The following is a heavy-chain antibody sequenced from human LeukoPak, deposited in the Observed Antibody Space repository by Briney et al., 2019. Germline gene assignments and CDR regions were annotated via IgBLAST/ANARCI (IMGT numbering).Heavy chain of an antibody. Sequence: PGRSLRLSCAASGFTFSNYAMHWVRQAPGKGLEWVSYISSSGSYIYYADSVKGRFTISRDNAKNSLYLQVNSLRAEDTAVYFCARGPVGATGFDYWGQGTLVTVSS. CDR3: ARGPVGATGFDY. J-gene: IGHJ4*02. CDR2: ISSSGSYI. CDR1: GFTFSNYA. V-gene: IGHV3-21*01. D-gene: IGHD1-26*01.